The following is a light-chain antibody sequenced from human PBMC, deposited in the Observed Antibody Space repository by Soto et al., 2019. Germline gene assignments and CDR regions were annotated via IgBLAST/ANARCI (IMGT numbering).Light chain of an antibody. J-gene: IGLJ2*01. CDR3: SSYTRSSTLEV. CDR1: SSDVGGYNY. V-gene: IGLV2-14*01. CDR2: DVS. Sequence: QSALTQPASVSGSPGQSITISCTGTSSDVGGYNYVSWYQQHPGKAPRLMIYDVSNRPSGVSNRFSGSKSGNTASLTISGLQAEDEADYYCSSYTRSSTLEVFGGGTMVTVL.